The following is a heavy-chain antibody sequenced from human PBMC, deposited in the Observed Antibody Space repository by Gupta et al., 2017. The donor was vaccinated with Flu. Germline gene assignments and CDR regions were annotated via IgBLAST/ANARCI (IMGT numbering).Heavy chain of an antibody. CDR3: ARATVRGVTGGMDV. V-gene: IGHV3-21*01. Sequence: EVQLVESGGGLVKPGGSLRLSCAASGFTFGSYSMNWVRQAPGKGLEWVSSISSSSSYIYYADSVKGRFTIARDNAKNSLYLQMNSLRAEDTAVYYCARATVRGVTGGMDVWGQGTTVTVSS. CDR2: ISSSSSYI. CDR1: GFTFGSYS. D-gene: IGHD3-10*01. J-gene: IGHJ6*02.